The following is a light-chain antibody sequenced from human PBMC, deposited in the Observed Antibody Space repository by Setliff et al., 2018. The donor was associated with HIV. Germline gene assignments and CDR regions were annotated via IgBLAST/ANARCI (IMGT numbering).Light chain of an antibody. V-gene: IGLV2-14*03. CDR3: ASYRPNDLGV. Sequence: QSALIQPASVSGSPGQSVTVSCTGTSSDVGSYDFVSCYQQLPGKAPKLLIYDVSDRPSGVSHRFSGSKSGNTASLTISGLQSEDEADYYCASYRPNDLGVFGTGTKVTVL. CDR2: DVS. J-gene: IGLJ1*01. CDR1: SSDVGSYDF.